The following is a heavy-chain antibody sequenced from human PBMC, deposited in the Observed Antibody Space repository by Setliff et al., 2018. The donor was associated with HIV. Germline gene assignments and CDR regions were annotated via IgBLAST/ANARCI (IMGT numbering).Heavy chain of an antibody. J-gene: IGHJ6*03. CDR3: AGQWGPYYMDV. Sequence: PGESLTISCAASGFTFSTYTMNWVRQAPGKGLEWLSSISSSSSFIYYADSVKGRFTISREDAKNSLFLQMNSLRAEDTAVYYCAGQWGPYYMDVWGKGTTVTVSS. CDR2: ISSSSSFI. V-gene: IGHV3-21*01. D-gene: IGHD3-16*01. CDR1: GFTFSTYT.